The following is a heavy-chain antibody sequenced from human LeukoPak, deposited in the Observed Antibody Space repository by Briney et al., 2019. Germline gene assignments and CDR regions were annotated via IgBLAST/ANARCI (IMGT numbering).Heavy chain of an antibody. CDR1: GGTFSSYA. Sequence: ASVKVSCKASGGTFSSYAISWVRQAPGQGLKWMGGIIPIFGTANYAQKFQGRVTITADESTSTAYMELSSLRSEDTAVYYCARDRTTVVTPGENYYFDYWGQGTLVTVSS. CDR2: IIPIFGTA. CDR3: ARDRTTVVTPGENYYFDY. J-gene: IGHJ4*02. D-gene: IGHD4-23*01. V-gene: IGHV1-69*13.